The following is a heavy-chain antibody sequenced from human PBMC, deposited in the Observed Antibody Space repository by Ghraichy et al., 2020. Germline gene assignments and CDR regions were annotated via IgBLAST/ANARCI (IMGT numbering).Heavy chain of an antibody. CDR1: GGSISSSSYY. J-gene: IGHJ3*02. D-gene: IGHD6-19*01. V-gene: IGHV4-39*01. Sequence: SETLSLTCTVSGGSISSSSYYWGWIRQPPGKGLEWIGSIYYSGSTYYNPSLKSRVTISVDTSKNQFSLKLSSVTAADTAVFYCARQSGRVVVAGRGPFDAFDIWGQGTMVTVSS. CDR3: ARQSGRVVVAGRGPFDAFDI. CDR2: IYYSGST.